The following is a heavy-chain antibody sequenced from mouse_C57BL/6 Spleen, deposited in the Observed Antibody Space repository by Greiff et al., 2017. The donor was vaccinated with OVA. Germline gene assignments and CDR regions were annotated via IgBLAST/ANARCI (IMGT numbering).Heavy chain of an antibody. J-gene: IGHJ2*01. CDR2: IDPSDSET. Sequence: QVQLQQPGAELVRPGSSVKLSCKASGYTFTSYWMHWVKQRPIQGLEWIGNIDPSDSETHYNQKFKDKATLTVDKSSSTAYMQLSSLTSEDSAVYYCAREDYDSLAYWDQGTTLTVSS. CDR3: AREDYDSLAY. V-gene: IGHV1-52*01. CDR1: GYTFTSYW. D-gene: IGHD2-4*01.